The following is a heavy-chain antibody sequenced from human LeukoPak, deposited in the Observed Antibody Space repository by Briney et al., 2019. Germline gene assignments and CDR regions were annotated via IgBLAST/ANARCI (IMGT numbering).Heavy chain of an antibody. CDR1: GFNFSDYY. D-gene: IGHD3-22*01. CDR2: FSSVDTNI. CDR3: AREIHSTGYYYAGGYMDV. Sequence: PGGSLRLSCAGSGFNFSDYYMSWVRQAPGRGLEWISFFSSVDTNIKYAESVKGRLTISRDNAKNSLYLQMNSLRTEDTAVYFCAREIHSTGYYYAGGYMDVWGEGTTVTVSS. V-gene: IGHV3-11*04. J-gene: IGHJ6*03.